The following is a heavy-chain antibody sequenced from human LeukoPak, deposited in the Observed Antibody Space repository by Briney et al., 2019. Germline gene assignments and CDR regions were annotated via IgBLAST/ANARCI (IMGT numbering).Heavy chain of an antibody. D-gene: IGHD3-22*01. CDR1: GGSFSGYY. CDR3: ARGRGYDSSGYYYYYYYMDV. Sequence: SETLSLTCAVYGGSFSGYYWSWIRQPPGKGLEWIGEINHSGSTNYNPSLKSRVTISEDTSKNQFSLKLSSVTAADTAVYYCARGRGYDSSGYYYYYYYMDVWGKGTTVTVSS. CDR2: INHSGST. J-gene: IGHJ6*03. V-gene: IGHV4-34*01.